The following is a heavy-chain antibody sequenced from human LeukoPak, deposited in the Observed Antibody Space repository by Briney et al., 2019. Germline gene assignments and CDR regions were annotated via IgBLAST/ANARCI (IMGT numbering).Heavy chain of an antibody. V-gene: IGHV3-64D*06. J-gene: IGHJ3*02. CDR1: VITFSKYY. D-gene: IGHD1/OR15-1a*01. CDR2: LNSNGDTT. Sequence: GGSLRLSCSASVITFSKYYMHCVRQSPGKGLECFSMLNSNGDTTHYADSVKGRFTISRDNSKDTLYLQMSSLTAEDTAVYYCVKDRSLRTSSLNDDFDIWGQGTMVTVSS. CDR3: VKDRSLRTSSLNDDFDI.